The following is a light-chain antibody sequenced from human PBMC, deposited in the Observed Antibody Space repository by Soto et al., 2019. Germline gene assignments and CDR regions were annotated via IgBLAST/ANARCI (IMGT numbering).Light chain of an antibody. CDR1: NSDVGGYNY. CDR2: DVS. J-gene: IGLJ1*01. CDR3: SSYVSSSPPRYV. Sequence: QSVLTQPASVSGSPGQSVTISCTGTNSDVGGYNYVSWYQQHPGKAPKLMIYDVSNRPSGVSNRFSGSKSGNTASLTISGLQTEDVADYYCSSYVSSSPPRYVFVTGSNVTDL. V-gene: IGLV2-14*01.